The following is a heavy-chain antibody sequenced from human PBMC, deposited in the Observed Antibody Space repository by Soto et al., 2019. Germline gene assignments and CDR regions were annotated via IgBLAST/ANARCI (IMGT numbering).Heavy chain of an antibody. D-gene: IGHD2-15*01. Sequence: PGGSLRLSCAASGFTFSSYAMHWVRQAPGKGLEWVAVISYDGSNKYYADSVKGRFTISRDNSKNTLYLQMNSLRAEDTAVYYCARALIVVVAATLIHGGPDYWGQGTLVTVSS. V-gene: IGHV3-30-3*01. J-gene: IGHJ4*02. CDR3: ARALIVVVAATLIHGGPDY. CDR1: GFTFSSYA. CDR2: ISYDGSNK.